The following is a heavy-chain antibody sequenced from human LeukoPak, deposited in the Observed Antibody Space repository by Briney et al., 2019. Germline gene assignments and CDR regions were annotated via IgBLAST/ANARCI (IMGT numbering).Heavy chain of an antibody. V-gene: IGHV3-53*01. CDR3: ATSVTPVGDAFDI. CDR2: IYSGGST. D-gene: IGHD2-15*01. Sequence: PGGSLRLSCAASGFTVSSNYMSWVRQAPGKGLEWVSVIYSGGSTYYADSVKGRFTISRDNSKNTLYLQMNSLRAEDTAVYYCATSVTPVGDAFDIWGQGTMVTVSS. CDR1: GFTVSSNY. J-gene: IGHJ3*02.